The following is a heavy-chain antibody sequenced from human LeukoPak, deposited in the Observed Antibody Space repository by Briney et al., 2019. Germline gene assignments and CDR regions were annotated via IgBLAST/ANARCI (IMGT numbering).Heavy chain of an antibody. V-gene: IGHV3-23*01. CDR1: GFTFSSYA. Sequence: GGSLRLSCAASGFTFSSYAVSWVRQAPGKGLEWISGISGSGDFTYYADSVKGRFTISRDNSKNTLYLQMNSLRAEDTAVYYCAKAQRVAMVRGVIISFYFDYWGQGTLVTVSS. CDR3: AKAQRVAMVRGVIISFYFDY. D-gene: IGHD3-10*01. CDR2: ISGSGDFT. J-gene: IGHJ4*02.